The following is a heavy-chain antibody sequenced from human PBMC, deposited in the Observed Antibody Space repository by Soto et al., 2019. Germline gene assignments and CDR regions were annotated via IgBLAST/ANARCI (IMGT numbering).Heavy chain of an antibody. CDR1: GGSISSGDYY. D-gene: IGHD3-3*01. CDR2: IYYSGST. Sequence: SETLSLTCTVSGGSISSGDYYWSWIRQPPGKGLEWIGYIYYSGSTYYNPSLKSRVTISVDTSKNQFSLKLSSVTAADTAVYYCASYDFWSAAGDYWGQGTLVTVSS. CDR3: ASYDFWSAAGDY. J-gene: IGHJ4*02. V-gene: IGHV4-30-4*01.